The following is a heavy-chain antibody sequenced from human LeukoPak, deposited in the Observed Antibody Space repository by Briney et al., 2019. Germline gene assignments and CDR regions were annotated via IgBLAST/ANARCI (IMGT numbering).Heavy chain of an antibody. CDR3: ARIPSGYTLGYGYYYYYMDV. CDR2: ISTSSSTI. CDR1: GFTFSGYT. V-gene: IGHV3-48*04. D-gene: IGHD5-18*01. Sequence: PGGSLRLSCEVSGFTFSGYTMTWVRQAPGKGLEWVSYISTSSSTIYYADSVKGRFTISRDNTKNSLYLQMNSLRAEDTAVYYCARIPSGYTLGYGYYYYYMDVWGKGATVTVSS. J-gene: IGHJ6*03.